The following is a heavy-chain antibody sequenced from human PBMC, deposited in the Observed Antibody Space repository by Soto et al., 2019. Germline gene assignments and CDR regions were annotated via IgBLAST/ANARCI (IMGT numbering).Heavy chain of an antibody. D-gene: IGHD3-16*01. CDR1: GFVFRRYG. CDR2: IWLDGSYK. Sequence: HPGGSLRLSCAASGFVFRRYGMHWVRQAPGKGLEWVAIIWLDGSYKYYGDSVKGRFTISRDNSKNTLFLEMNSPRAEDTAMYYCARLAGLGGHSIGYWGLGTLVTVSS. CDR3: ARLAGLGGHSIGY. V-gene: IGHV3-33*01. J-gene: IGHJ4*02.